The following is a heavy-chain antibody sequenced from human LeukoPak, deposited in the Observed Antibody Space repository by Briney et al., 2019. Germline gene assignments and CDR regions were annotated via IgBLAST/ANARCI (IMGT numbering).Heavy chain of an antibody. CDR2: ISGSGSSP. CDR3: AKDSGPWGYCTTTSCYFAY. V-gene: IGHV3-23*01. CDR1: GFTFSSFA. Sequence: GGSLRLSCAASGFTFSSFAMSWVRQAPGKGLEWVSAISGSGSSPYYAASVKCRFTISRDNSKSTLYLQMNSLRAGDTAVYYCAKDSGPWGYCTTTSCYFAYWGQGALVTVSS. D-gene: IGHD2-2*01. J-gene: IGHJ4*02.